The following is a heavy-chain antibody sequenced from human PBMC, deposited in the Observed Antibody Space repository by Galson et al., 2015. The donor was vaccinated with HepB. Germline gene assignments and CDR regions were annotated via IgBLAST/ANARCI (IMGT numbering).Heavy chain of an antibody. J-gene: IGHJ4*02. D-gene: IGHD3-9*01. CDR2: ISSSSSYI. CDR3: ASGHYDILTGYYLDY. V-gene: IGHV3-21*04. CDR1: GFTFSSYS. Sequence: SLRLSCAASGFTFSSYSMNWVRQAPGKGLEWVSSISSSSSYIYYADSVKGRFTISRDNAKNTLYLQMNSLRAEDTAVYYCASGHYDILTGYYLDYWGQGTLVTVSS.